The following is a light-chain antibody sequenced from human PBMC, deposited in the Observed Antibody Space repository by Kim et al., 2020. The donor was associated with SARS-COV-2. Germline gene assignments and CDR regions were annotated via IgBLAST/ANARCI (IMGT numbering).Light chain of an antibody. CDR1: QAISTY. CDR2: DTS. Sequence: TSVGDRVTITCRASQAISTYLNWYQQKPGKAPTLLIYDTSNVKTGVPSRFSGSGFGTDFTFTISSLQPEDIATYYCQQYDSLPITFGQGTRLEIK. CDR3: QQYDSLPIT. J-gene: IGKJ5*01. V-gene: IGKV1-33*01.